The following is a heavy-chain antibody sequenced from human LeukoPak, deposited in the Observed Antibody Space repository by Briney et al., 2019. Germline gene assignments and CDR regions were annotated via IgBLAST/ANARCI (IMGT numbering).Heavy chain of an antibody. Sequence: PGRSLRLSCAASGFTFRSYGIHWVRQAPGKGLEWVAVISYDGSNKYYTDSVKGRFTISRDNSKSTLYLEMNSLRAEDTAVYYCAKGRGYYGYAADYFQDWGQGTLVTVSS. J-gene: IGHJ1*01. CDR3: AKGRGYYGYAADYFQD. D-gene: IGHD3-10*01. CDR2: ISYDGSNK. V-gene: IGHV3-30*18. CDR1: GFTFRSYG.